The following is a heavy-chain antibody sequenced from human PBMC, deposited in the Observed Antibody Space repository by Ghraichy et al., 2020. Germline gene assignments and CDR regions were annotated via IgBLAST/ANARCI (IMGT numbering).Heavy chain of an antibody. D-gene: IGHD2-2*01. Sequence: SETLSLTCAVYGGSFSGYYWSWIRQPPGKGLEWIGEINHSGSTNYNPSLKSRVTISVDTSKNQFSLKLSSVTAADTAVYYCARRRDIVVVPAADYWGQGTLVTVSS. CDR3: ARRRDIVVVPAADY. J-gene: IGHJ4*02. CDR2: INHSGST. CDR1: GGSFSGYY. V-gene: IGHV4-34*01.